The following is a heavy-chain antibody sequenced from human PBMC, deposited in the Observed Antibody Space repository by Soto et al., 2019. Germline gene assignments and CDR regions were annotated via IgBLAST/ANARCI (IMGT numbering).Heavy chain of an antibody. D-gene: IGHD1-1*01. J-gene: IGHJ4*02. CDR3: ARGGMVIIPTATAFDY. CDR1: GGSISPYY. CDR2: IYASGST. V-gene: IGHV4-4*07. Sequence: SETLSLTCSVSGGSISPYYWSWIRQPAGKGLEWVGRIYASGSTNYNPSLKSRVTMSVATSKNQFSLKLTSVTAADTATYYCARGGMVIIPTATAFDYWGQGTLVTVSS.